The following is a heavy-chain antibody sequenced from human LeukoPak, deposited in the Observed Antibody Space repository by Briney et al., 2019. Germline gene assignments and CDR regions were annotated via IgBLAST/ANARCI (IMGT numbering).Heavy chain of an antibody. CDR3: ARRRWLRPLDY. V-gene: IGHV4-4*02. Sequence: SETLSLTCAVSGDSISSSNWWSWVRQPPEKGLEWIGEIYHSGNTNYNPPLKSRVTISLDKSKNQFSLKLSSVTAADTAVYYCARRRWLRPLDYWGQGTLVTVSS. D-gene: IGHD5-12*01. CDR2: IYHSGNT. CDR1: GDSISSSNW. J-gene: IGHJ4*02.